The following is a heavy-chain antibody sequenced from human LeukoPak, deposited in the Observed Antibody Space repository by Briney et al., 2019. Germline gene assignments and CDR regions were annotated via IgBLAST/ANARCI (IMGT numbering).Heavy chain of an antibody. CDR3: ARDLRGDGYTPDNWFDP. CDR2: IRRDGSGK. V-gene: IGHV3-7*01. D-gene: IGHD5-24*01. Sequence: PGGSLRLSCAASGITSGFTFSSYWMSWVRQAPGKGLEWVANIRRDGSGKYYADSVKGRFTISRDNAKNSLYLQMNGLRAEDTAVYYCARDLRGDGYTPDNWFDPWGQGTLVTVSS. J-gene: IGHJ5*02. CDR1: GFTFSSYW.